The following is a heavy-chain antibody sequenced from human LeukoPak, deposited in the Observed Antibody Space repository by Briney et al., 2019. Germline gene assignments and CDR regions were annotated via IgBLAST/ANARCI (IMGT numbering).Heavy chain of an antibody. Sequence: GASVKVSCKASGYTFTSYYMHWVRQAPGQGLEWMGIINPSGGSTSYAQKFQGRVTMTRDTSISTAYMELRRLRSDDTAVYYCARVGYCSTTSCSPTRWFDPWGQGTLVTVSS. CDR3: ARVGYCSTTSCSPTRWFDP. V-gene: IGHV1-46*01. J-gene: IGHJ5*02. CDR2: INPSGGST. CDR1: GYTFTSYY. D-gene: IGHD2-2*01.